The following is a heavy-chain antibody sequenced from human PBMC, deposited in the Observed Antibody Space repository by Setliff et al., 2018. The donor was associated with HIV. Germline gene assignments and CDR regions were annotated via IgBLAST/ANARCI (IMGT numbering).Heavy chain of an antibody. CDR2: IWPDDSDT. V-gene: IGHV5-51*01. J-gene: IGHJ4*02. CDR1: GYSFTNYW. Sequence: PGESLKISCKASGYSFTNYWVGWVRQMPGNGLEWMGLIWPDDSDTMYSPSFQGQVTVSADKSISTTYLQWTSLKAPDSAVFYCASGPRRVTTIGYYLDYWGQGTLVTVSS. D-gene: IGHD4-17*01. CDR3: ASGPRRVTTIGYYLDY.